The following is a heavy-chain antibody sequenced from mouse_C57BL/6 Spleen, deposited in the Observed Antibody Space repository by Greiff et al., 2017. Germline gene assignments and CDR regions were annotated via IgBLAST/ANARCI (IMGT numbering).Heavy chain of an antibody. V-gene: IGHV1-26*01. CDR1: GYTFTDYY. Sequence: VQLQQSGPELVKPGASVKISCKASGYTFTDYYMNWVKQSHGKSLEWIGDINPNNGGTSYNQKFKGKATLTVDKSSSTAYMELRSLTSEDSAVYYCVYYDYDFAYWGQGTLVTVSA. CDR3: VYYDYDFAY. CDR2: INPNNGGT. J-gene: IGHJ3*01. D-gene: IGHD2-4*01.